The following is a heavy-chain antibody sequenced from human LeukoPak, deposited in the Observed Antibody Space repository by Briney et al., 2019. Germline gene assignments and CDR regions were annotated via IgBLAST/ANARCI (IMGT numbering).Heavy chain of an antibody. J-gene: IGHJ4*02. D-gene: IGHD3-22*01. CDR2: IYYSGST. Sequence: PSETLSLTCTVSGGSISSSSYYWGWIRQPPGKGLEWIGSIYYSGSTFYNPSLKSRVTISVDTSKNQFSLKLSSVTAADTAVYYCARQAGSITMIVVVTPFDYWGQGTLVTVSS. CDR1: GGSISSSSYY. CDR3: ARQAGSITMIVVVTPFDY. V-gene: IGHV4-39*01.